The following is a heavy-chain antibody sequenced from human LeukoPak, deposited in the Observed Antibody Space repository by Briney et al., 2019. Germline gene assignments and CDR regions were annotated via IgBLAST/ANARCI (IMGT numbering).Heavy chain of an antibody. V-gene: IGHV3-30*03. Sequence: GGSLRLSCAASGFTFSSYGMHWVRQAPGKGLEWVAVISYDGSNKYYADSVKGRFTISRDNSKNTLYLQMNSLRAEDTGVYYCARDRRDGYNLLDYWGQGTLVTVSS. J-gene: IGHJ4*02. CDR2: ISYDGSNK. CDR3: ARDRRDGYNLLDY. CDR1: GFTFSSYG. D-gene: IGHD5-24*01.